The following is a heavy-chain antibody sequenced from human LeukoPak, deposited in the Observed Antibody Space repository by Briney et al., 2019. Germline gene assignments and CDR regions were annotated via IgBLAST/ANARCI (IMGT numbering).Heavy chain of an antibody. V-gene: IGHV5-51*01. D-gene: IGHD3-10*01. Sequence: GESLKISCKGSGYRFTNYWIGWVRQLPGKGLEWMGIIYPGDSDTRYSPSFQGQVTISADKSTSTAYLQWSSLKASDTAMYYCARYYYGSGSYLDYWGQGTLVTVSS. CDR3: ARYYYGSGSYLDY. J-gene: IGHJ4*02. CDR2: IYPGDSDT. CDR1: GYRFTNYW.